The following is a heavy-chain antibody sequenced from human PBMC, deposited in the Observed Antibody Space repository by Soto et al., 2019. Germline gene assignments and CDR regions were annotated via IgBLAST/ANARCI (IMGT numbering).Heavy chain of an antibody. J-gene: IGHJ4*02. Sequence: VQLQESGPGLVKPSQTLSLTCTVSGGSIRSGGYFWSWVRQHPGKGLEWIGHIYYRGGTSYNPSLESRVAMSVDTSKNEFTLKVNSVTAADTAIYYCAKEMSHGRPYDYWGQGTLVTVS. CDR1: GGSIRSGGYF. V-gene: IGHV4-31*03. CDR2: IYYRGGT. CDR3: AKEMSHGRPYDY.